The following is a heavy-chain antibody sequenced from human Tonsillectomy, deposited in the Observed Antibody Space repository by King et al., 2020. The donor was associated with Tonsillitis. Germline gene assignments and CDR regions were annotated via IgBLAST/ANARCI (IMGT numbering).Heavy chain of an antibody. CDR3: AKDLSYSSGPDY. D-gene: IGHD3-22*01. CDR1: GFSFSIYG. J-gene: IGHJ4*02. V-gene: IGHV3-30*02. Sequence: VQLVESGGGVVQPGGSLRLSCAASGFSFSIYGMSWVRQAPGKGLEWVALIRNDGSNKHYADSVKGRFTISRDNSKNTLYLQMNSLTAEETAVYYCAKDLSYSSGPDYWGQGTLVTVSS. CDR2: IRNDGSNK.